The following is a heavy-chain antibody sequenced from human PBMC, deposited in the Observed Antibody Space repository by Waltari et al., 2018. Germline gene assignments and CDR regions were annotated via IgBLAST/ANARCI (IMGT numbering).Heavy chain of an antibody. J-gene: IGHJ6*02. CDR1: GGSISSSSYY. CDR2: IYYSGST. Sequence: QLQLQESGPGLVKPSETLSLTCTVSGGSISSSSYYWGWIRQPPGKGLEWIGSIYYSGSTYYKPSLKSRVTISVDTSKNQFSLKLSSVTAADTAVYYCARDQVVAATYYYGMDVWGQGTTVTVSS. CDR3: ARDQVVAATYYYGMDV. V-gene: IGHV4-39*07. D-gene: IGHD2-15*01.